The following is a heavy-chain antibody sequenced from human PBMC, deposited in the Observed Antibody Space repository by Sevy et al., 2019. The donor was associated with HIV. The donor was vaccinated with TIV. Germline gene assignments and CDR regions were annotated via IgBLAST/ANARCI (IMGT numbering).Heavy chain of an antibody. J-gene: IGHJ4*02. CDR2: IKSKTDGGTT. Sequence: GGSLRLSCAASGFTFSNAWMSWVRQAPGKGLEWVGRIKSKTDGGTTDYAAPVKGRFTISRDDSKNTLYLQMNSLKTEDTAIYHCTTDSKKRRLSALLDYWGQGTLVTVSS. V-gene: IGHV3-15*01. CDR3: TTDSKKRRLSALLDY. CDR1: GFTFSNAW.